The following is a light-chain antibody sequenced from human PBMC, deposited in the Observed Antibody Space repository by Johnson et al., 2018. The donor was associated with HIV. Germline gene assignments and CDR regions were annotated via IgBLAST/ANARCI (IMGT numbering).Light chain of an antibody. CDR3: GTWDSSLSAEV. CDR1: SSNIGNNY. Sequence: QSVLTQPPSASAAPGQKVTISCSGSSSNIGNNYVSWYQQLPGTAPKLLIYENNKRPSGIPDRFSGSKSGTSATLGITGLQTGDEADYYCGTWDSSLSAEVFGTVTKVTVL. J-gene: IGLJ1*01. V-gene: IGLV1-51*02. CDR2: ENN.